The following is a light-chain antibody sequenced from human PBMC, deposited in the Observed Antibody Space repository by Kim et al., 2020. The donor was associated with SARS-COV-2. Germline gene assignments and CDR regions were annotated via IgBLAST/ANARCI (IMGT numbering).Light chain of an antibody. Sequence: AGEGAIVTRGATQTIGITLGWYQHKLGQAPRLLIYDAANSAAGIPDRFSGGGSGTDFTLTISSLEPEDFAIYYCQQRNNWPPAVTFGGGTKVDIK. CDR3: QQRNNWPPAVT. V-gene: IGKV3-11*01. CDR2: DAA. J-gene: IGKJ4*01. CDR1: QTIGIT.